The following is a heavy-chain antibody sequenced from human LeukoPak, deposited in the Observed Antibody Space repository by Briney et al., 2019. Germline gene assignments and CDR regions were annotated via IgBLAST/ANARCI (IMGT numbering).Heavy chain of an antibody. CDR2: MNPNSGNT. CDR3: ASDAGIYCGGDCYYYYGMDL. CDR1: GYPFTSYD. J-gene: IGHJ6*02. V-gene: IGHV1-8*01. D-gene: IGHD2-21*02. Sequence: GASVTVSCTASGYPFTSYDINWVRQATGQGLEWMGWMNPNSGNTGYAQKFQGRVTMTRNTSISTAYMELSSLRSEDTAVYYCASDAGIYCGGDCYYYYGMDLWGQGTTVTVSS.